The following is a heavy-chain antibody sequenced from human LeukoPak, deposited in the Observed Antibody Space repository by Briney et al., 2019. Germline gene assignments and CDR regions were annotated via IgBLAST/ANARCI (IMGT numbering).Heavy chain of an antibody. V-gene: IGHV4-59*01. CDR3: ARSRSRGYSGDFDC. D-gene: IGHD5-12*01. Sequence: NTSETLSLTCIVSGGSMGSYWWSWIRQPPGKGLEWIGYINYSGSINYNPSLRSRVTISADTSKNQFSLRLSSVTAADTAVYYCARSRSRGYSGDFDCWGQGTLVTVSS. CDR1: GGSMGSYW. CDR2: INYSGSI. J-gene: IGHJ4*02.